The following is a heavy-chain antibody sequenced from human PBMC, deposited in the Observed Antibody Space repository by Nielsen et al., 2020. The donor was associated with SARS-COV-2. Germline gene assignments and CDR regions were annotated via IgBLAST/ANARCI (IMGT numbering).Heavy chain of an antibody. CDR1: GYTFTSYA. CDR3: SLLCLDGAAFDS. J-gene: IGHJ4*02. V-gene: IGHV7-4-1*02. Sequence: ASVKVSCKASGYTFTSYALNWVRQAPGQGLEWMGWINTNTGNPTYAQGFTGRFFFSLDTSVSTPYLQISSLKAEDTAVYYFSLLCLDGAAFDSWGQGTRVTVSS. D-gene: IGHD3-16*01. CDR2: INTNTGNP.